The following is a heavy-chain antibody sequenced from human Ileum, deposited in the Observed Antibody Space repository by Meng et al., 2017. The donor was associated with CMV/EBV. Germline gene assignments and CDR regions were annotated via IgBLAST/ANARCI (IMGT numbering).Heavy chain of an antibody. J-gene: IGHJ5*02. Sequence: EVQLVESGGGLVQPGGSLRLSCAASGFTFTDHYMDWVRLAPGKGLEWVGRIRNKANSYTTEYAASVKGRFTISRDDSKNSVYLQMNSLKTEDTAVYYCARVWRGRWFAPWGQGTLVTVSS. D-gene: IGHD2-21*01. CDR2: IRNKANSYTT. CDR1: GFTFTDHY. V-gene: IGHV3-72*01. CDR3: ARVWRGRWFAP.